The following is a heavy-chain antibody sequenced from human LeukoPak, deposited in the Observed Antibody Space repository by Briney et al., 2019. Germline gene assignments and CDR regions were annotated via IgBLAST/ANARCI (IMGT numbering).Heavy chain of an antibody. CDR1: GFTLRSYW. V-gene: IGHV3-7*01. D-gene: IGHD2-15*01. J-gene: IGHJ4*02. CDR2: INEDGSTT. CDR3: ARDATRGGDFDS. Sequence: GGSLGLSCAASGFTLRSYWLGWVRQTPGKRLEWLANINEDGSTTYYVDSVKGRFTISRNNADNSLYLQMNSLRAEDTAVYYCARDATRGGDFDSWGQGTLVTVSS.